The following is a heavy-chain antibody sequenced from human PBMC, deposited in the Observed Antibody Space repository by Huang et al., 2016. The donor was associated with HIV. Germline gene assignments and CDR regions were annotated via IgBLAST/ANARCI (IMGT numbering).Heavy chain of an antibody. Sequence: QVQLQESGPGLVKPSHTLSLTCNVSGVSIGRGEYYWSWIRQPPGKGLEWSGNIYYSGSIAYSPSLKSRLTISEDTSKNQFSLKLSSVTVADTAVYFCARVKAGHFDYWGQGRLVAVSS. CDR1: GVSIGRGEYY. D-gene: IGHD6-19*01. V-gene: IGHV4-30-4*08. CDR2: IYYSGSI. J-gene: IGHJ4*02. CDR3: ARVKAGHFDY.